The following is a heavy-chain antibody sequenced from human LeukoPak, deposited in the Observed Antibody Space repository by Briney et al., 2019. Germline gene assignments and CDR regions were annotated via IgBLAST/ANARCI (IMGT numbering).Heavy chain of an antibody. Sequence: SETLSLTCTVSGGSISSYYWSWIRQPPGKGLEWIGYVYDSGRTNYNPSLRSRVTISEDTSKNQFSLNLSSVTAADTAVYYCASGDSSSWALYAFDIWGQGTLVTVSS. CDR3: ASGDSSSWALYAFDI. V-gene: IGHV4-59*01. D-gene: IGHD6-13*01. J-gene: IGHJ3*02. CDR1: GGSISSYY. CDR2: VYDSGRT.